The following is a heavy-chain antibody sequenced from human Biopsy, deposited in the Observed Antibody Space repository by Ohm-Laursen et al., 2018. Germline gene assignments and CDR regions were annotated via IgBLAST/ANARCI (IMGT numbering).Heavy chain of an antibody. V-gene: IGHV4-4*07. CDR1: GGSLSSYY. J-gene: IGHJ3*02. CDR3: ARWTPEYDSSRYYLDAFDI. Sequence: GTLSFTCAVSGGSLSSYYWRWIRQPAGKGLEWIGRIYSSGSTNYNPSLKSRVTLSMDTSKRQFSLKLSYVTAADTAVYYCARWTPEYDSSRYYLDAFDIWGQGTKVTVSS. D-gene: IGHD3-22*01. CDR2: IYSSGST.